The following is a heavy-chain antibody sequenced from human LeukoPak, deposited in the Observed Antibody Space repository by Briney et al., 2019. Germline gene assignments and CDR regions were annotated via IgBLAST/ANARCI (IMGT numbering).Heavy chain of an antibody. D-gene: IGHD6-6*01. CDR3: ARYSSSGDAFDI. CDR2: IYTSGST. Sequence: SETLSLTCTVSGGSISSYYWSWLRQPAGKGLEWIGRIYTSGSTNYNPSLKSRVTMSVGTSKNQFSLKLSSVTAADTAVYYCARYSSSGDAFDIWGQGTMVTVSS. CDR1: GGSISSYY. V-gene: IGHV4-4*07. J-gene: IGHJ3*02.